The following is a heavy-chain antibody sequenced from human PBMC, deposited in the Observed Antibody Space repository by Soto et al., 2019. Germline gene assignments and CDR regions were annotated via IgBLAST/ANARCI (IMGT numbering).Heavy chain of an antibody. J-gene: IGHJ5*01. CDR2: IYKSATT. CDR3: ARGRYCLTGRCFPNWFDS. CDR1: GDSISTVDYF. D-gene: IGHD2-15*01. V-gene: IGHV4-30-4*01. Sequence: SETLSLTCSVSGDSISTVDYFWAWIRQPPGQALEYIGYIYKSATTYYNPSFESRVAISLDTSKSRFSLNVTSVTAADTAVYFCARGRYCLTGRCFPNWFDSWGQGTLVTVSS.